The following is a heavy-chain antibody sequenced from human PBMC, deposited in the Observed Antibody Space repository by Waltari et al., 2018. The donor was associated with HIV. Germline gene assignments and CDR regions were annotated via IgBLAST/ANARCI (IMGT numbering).Heavy chain of an antibody. CDR1: GYTFTNHD. Sequence: QVQLVQSGAEVKKPGASVKVSCRTSGYTFTNHDINWVRQAAGQGLEWMGWMKPNSGNTGFAQNFQGRVTMTRNSSISTAYMELRSLKSEDTALYYCARSLTSRPGYGGVMAFWGQGSLVTVSS. J-gene: IGHJ4*02. V-gene: IGHV1-8*01. CDR2: MKPNSGNT. CDR3: ARSLTSRPGYGGVMAF. D-gene: IGHD3-16*01.